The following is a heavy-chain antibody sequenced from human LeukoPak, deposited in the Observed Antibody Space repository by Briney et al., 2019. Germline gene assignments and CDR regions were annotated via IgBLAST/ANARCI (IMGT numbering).Heavy chain of an antibody. J-gene: IGHJ4*02. CDR3: ATVVGARGGDYFDY. V-gene: IGHV1-2*02. CDR2: MNPNSGGT. Sequence: ASVKVSCKASGYTFTGYYMHWVRQAPGQGLEWMGWMNPNSGGTNYAQKFQGRVTTTRDTSISTAYMELSGLRSDDTAVYYCATVVGARGGDYFDYWGQGTLVTVSS. D-gene: IGHD1-26*01. CDR1: GYTFTGYY.